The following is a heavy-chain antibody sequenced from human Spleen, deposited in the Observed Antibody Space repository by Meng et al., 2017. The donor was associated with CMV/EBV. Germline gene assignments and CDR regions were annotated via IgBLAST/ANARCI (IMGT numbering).Heavy chain of an antibody. J-gene: IGHJ4*02. CDR3: GKDIAVYDSGPIDY. Sequence: GESLKISCAASGFTFSSYGMEWVRQAPGKGLEWVAFIRNDGSDKYYADSVKGRFTVSRDNSRNTVYLQMNSLRDEDTAVYYCGKDIAVYDSGPIDYWGQGTLVTVSS. CDR2: IRNDGSDK. CDR1: GFTFSSYG. D-gene: IGHD3-22*01. V-gene: IGHV3-30*02.